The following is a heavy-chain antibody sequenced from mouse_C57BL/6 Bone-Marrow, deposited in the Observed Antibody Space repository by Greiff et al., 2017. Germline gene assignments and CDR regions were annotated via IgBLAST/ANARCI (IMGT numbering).Heavy chain of an antibody. CDR2: IDPEDGDT. CDR3: TTCSPYYGSRHFDY. J-gene: IGHJ2*01. V-gene: IGHV14-1*01. D-gene: IGHD1-1*01. Sequence: VQLQQSGAELVRPGASVKLSCTASGFNIKDYYMHWVKQRPEQGLEWIGRIDPEDGDTEYASKFQGKGTMTADTSSNTAYLQLSSLTSEDTAVYDCTTCSPYYGSRHFDYWGQGTTLTVSS. CDR1: GFNIKDYY.